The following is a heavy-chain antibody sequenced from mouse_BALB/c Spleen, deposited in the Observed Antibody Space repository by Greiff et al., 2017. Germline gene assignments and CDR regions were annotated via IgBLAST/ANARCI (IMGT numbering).Heavy chain of an antibody. J-gene: IGHJ4*01. V-gene: IGHV2-9*02. CDR1: GFSLTSYG. CDR3: ARDPYGTDYAMDY. D-gene: IGHD2-1*01. CDR2: IWAGGST. Sequence: VQLKESGPGLVAPSQSLSITCTVSGFSLTSYGVHWVRQPPGKGLEWLGVIWAGGSTNYNSALMSRLSISKDNSKSQVFLKMNSLQTDDTAMYYCARDPYGTDYAMDYWGQGTSVTVSS.